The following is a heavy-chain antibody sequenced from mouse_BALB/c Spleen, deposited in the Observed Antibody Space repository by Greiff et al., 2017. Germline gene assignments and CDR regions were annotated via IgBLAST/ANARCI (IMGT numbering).Heavy chain of an antibody. Sequence: VQLQQSGAELVRSGASVKLSCTASGFNIKDYYMHWVKQWPEQGLEWIGWIDPENGDTEYAPKFQGKATMTADTSSNTAYLQLSSLTSEDTAVYYCNRNAYWGQGTTLTVSS. J-gene: IGHJ2*01. V-gene: IGHV14-4*02. CDR1: GFNIKDYY. CDR3: NRNAY. CDR2: IDPENGDT.